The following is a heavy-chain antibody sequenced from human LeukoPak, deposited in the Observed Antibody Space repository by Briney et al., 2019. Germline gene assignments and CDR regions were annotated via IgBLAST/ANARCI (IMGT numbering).Heavy chain of an antibody. CDR2: TYYRSTWYN. D-gene: IGHD2-2*01. V-gene: IGHV6-1*01. CDR3: ARRLTQYDCFDP. Sequence: SQTLSLTCAISGDSVSSNSVTWNWIRQSPSRGLEWLGRTYYRSTWYNDYAVSVRGRITVNPDTSKNQFSLHLNSVTPEDTAVYYCARRLTQYDCFDPWGQGILGTVSS. J-gene: IGHJ5*02. CDR1: GDSVSSNSVT.